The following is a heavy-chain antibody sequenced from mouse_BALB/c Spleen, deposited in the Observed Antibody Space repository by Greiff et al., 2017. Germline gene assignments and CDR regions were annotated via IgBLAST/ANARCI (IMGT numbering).Heavy chain of an antibody. V-gene: IGHV5-17*02. CDR1: GFTFSSFG. D-gene: IGHD1-1*01. J-gene: IGHJ4*01. CDR2: ISSGSSTI. CDR3: ARSAYYGSSDYAMDY. Sequence: EVKLVESGGGLVQPGGSRKLSCAASGFTFSSFGMHWVRQAPEKGLEWVAYISSGSSTIYYADTVKGRFTISRDNPKNTLFLQMTSLRSEDTAMYYCARSAYYGSSDYAMDYWGQGTSVTVSS.